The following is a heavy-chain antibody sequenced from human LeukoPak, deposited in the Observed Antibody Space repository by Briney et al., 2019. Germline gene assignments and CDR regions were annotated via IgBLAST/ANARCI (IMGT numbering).Heavy chain of an antibody. V-gene: IGHV3-33*01. CDR2: IWYDGSKK. Sequence: GGSLRLSCAASGFTFSSCGMHWVRQAPGKGLEWVAVIWYDGSKKYYADSVKGRFTISRDDSKNTLYLQMNSLRVDDTAVYYCARSVLSPVLQDFDYWGQGTLVTVSS. CDR1: GFTFSSCG. D-gene: IGHD5-24*01. J-gene: IGHJ4*02. CDR3: ARSVLSPVLQDFDY.